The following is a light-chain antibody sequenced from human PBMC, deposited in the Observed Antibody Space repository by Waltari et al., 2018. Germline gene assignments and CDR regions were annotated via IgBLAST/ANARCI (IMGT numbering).Light chain of an antibody. CDR1: SNDVGSYRY. J-gene: IGLJ3*02. CDR3: CSYADSHTWV. CDR2: DVT. Sequence: QSALTQPRSVPGSPGQSVTLSCTGRSNDVGSYRYVSWFQQYPGKAPKLIIHDVTTRPSGVPDRFSGSKSDNTAYLTISGLQAGDEADYYCCSYADSHTWVFGGGTTLTVL. V-gene: IGLV2-11*01.